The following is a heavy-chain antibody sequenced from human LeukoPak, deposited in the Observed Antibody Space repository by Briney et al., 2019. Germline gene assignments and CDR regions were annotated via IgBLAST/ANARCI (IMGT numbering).Heavy chain of an antibody. J-gene: IGHJ4*02. V-gene: IGHV3-74*01. CDR1: GFIFSSWW. CDR2: INTDGSYI. Sequence: GGSLRLSCAASGFIFSSWWMIWFRRLPGKGLVSVSHINTDGSYIRYADSVKGRFTISRDNAENTLYLQMNSLRPEDTGVYYCTTFGIDWSLSYWGQGALVTVSS. CDR3: TTFGIDWSLSY. D-gene: IGHD3-9*01.